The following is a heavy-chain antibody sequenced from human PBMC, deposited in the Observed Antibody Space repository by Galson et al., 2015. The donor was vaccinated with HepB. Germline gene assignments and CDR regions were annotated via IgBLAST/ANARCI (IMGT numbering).Heavy chain of an antibody. J-gene: IGHJ4*02. V-gene: IGHV3-30-3*01. CDR1: GFTFSPYA. CDR3: ARAHSPPVATNLVVGYFDY. Sequence: SLRLSCAASGFTFSPYAMNWVRQAPGKGLEWVAVISYDGTNKYYADPVKGRFTISRGNSKNTLYLQMNSLRVEDTAVYYCARAHSPPVATNLVVGYFDYWGQGTLVTVAA. CDR2: ISYDGTNK. D-gene: IGHD5-24*01.